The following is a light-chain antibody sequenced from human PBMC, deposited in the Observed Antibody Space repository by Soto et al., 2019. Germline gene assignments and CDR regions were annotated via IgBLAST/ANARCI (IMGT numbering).Light chain of an antibody. Sequence: EIEMTQSPGTLSLSPGERATLSCRASQSVSSSYLAWYQQKPGQAPRLLIYGASSRATGIPDRFSGGGSGTDFTLTISRLEPEDFAVYYCQQYGNSPMYTFGQGTKLEIK. CDR2: GAS. J-gene: IGKJ2*01. V-gene: IGKV3-20*01. CDR3: QQYGNSPMYT. CDR1: QSVSSSY.